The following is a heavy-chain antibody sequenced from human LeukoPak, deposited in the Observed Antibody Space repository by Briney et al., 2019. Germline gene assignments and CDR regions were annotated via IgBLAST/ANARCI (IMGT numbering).Heavy chain of an antibody. V-gene: IGHV3-7*01. J-gene: IGHJ4*02. CDR1: GFTFRSYW. CDR2: INQEASRT. Sequence: GGSLRLSCAASGFTFRSYWMSWVRQAPGKGLEWLGHINQEASRTDHADSVRGRFTISRDNSRNLLYLHMSSLRAEDTAVYYCAKYLSRAFDSWGQGILVSVSS. CDR3: AKYLSRAFDS. D-gene: IGHD2-2*02.